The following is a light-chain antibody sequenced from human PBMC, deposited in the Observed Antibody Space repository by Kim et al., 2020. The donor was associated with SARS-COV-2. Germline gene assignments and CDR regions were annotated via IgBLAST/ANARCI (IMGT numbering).Light chain of an antibody. CDR1: QSISMW. V-gene: IGKV1-5*01. CDR2: DAS. CDR3: LQYNGNSYT. J-gene: IGKJ2*01. Sequence: DIQMTQSPSALSASVGDRVTITCRASQSISMWLAWYQQKAGKAPKLVVYDASSLESGVPSRFRGSGPGTEFTLTISSLQPDDFATYYCLQYNGNSYTFGQGTKLEI.